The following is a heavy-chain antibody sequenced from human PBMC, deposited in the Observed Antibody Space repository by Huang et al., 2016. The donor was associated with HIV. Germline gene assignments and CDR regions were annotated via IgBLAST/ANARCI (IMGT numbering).Heavy chain of an antibody. Sequence: QVPLVQSGAEVKKPGASVKVSCKVSGYTLTELSIHWVRQAPGKGLEWMGGFAPEHGETIYAQNVQGRVTMTEDTSTDTAYMELHSLRPEDTAVYYCAAGYDTYYDIWGQGTMVIASS. CDR1: GYTLTELS. J-gene: IGHJ3*02. V-gene: IGHV1-24*01. CDR2: FAPEHGET. CDR3: AAGYDTYYDI. D-gene: IGHD2-21*01.